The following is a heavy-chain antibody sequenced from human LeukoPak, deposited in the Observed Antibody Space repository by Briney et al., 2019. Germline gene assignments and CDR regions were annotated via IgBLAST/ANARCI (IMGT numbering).Heavy chain of an antibody. J-gene: IGHJ4*02. Sequence: ASVKVSCKASGYTFTSYGISWVRQAPGQGLEWMGWISAYNGNTNYAQKLQGRVTMTTDTSTSTAYMELRSLRSDDTAVYYCARAGHYYYDSSPAPDDWGQGTLVTVSS. CDR3: ARAGHYYYDSSPAPDD. CDR1: GYTFTSYG. V-gene: IGHV1-18*01. CDR2: ISAYNGNT. D-gene: IGHD3-22*01.